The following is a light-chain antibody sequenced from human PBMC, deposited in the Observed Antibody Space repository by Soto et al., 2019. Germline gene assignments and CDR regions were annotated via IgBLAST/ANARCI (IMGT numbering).Light chain of an antibody. Sequence: QSALTQPASVSGSPGQSITISCNGTTNDIAVYSYVAWYQQHPGKAPNLMIYDVTTRPSGVSDRFSGSKSGDTASLTISGLQAEDEAIYYCSSYRSGSTTVVFGGGTKLTVL. V-gene: IGLV2-14*03. J-gene: IGLJ3*02. CDR3: SSYRSGSTTVV. CDR2: DVT. CDR1: TNDIAVYSY.